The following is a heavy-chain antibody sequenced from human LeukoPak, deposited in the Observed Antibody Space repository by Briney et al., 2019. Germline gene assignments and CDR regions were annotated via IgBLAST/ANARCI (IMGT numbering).Heavy chain of an antibody. Sequence: SETLSLTCAVYGGSFSGYYWSWIRQPPGKGLEWIGEINHSGSTNYNPSLKSRVTISVDTSKNQFSLKLNSVTAADTAVYYCASIVATITGAFDIWGQGTMVTVSS. CDR3: ASIVATITGAFDI. J-gene: IGHJ3*02. CDR1: GGSFSGYY. D-gene: IGHD5-12*01. V-gene: IGHV4-34*01. CDR2: INHSGST.